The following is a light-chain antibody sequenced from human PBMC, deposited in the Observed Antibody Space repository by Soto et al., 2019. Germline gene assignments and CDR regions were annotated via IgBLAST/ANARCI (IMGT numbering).Light chain of an antibody. V-gene: IGKV1-39*01. CDR1: QSISSY. Sequence: DLQMTQYPSSLAASVGDRVTITCRASQSISSYLNWYQQKPGKAPKLLIYAASSLQSGVPSRFSGSGSGTDFTLTISSLQPEDFATYYCQQSYSTPRYTFGQGTKLEIK. CDR2: AAS. J-gene: IGKJ2*01. CDR3: QQSYSTPRYT.